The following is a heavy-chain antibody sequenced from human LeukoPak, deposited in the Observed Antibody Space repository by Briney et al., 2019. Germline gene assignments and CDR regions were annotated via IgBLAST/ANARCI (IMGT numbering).Heavy chain of an antibody. CDR2: INPSDGSA. J-gene: IGHJ4*02. CDR3: ASGLSVTVYSVGSYFDY. Sequence: HRASVKVSCKASGYTFTSYYMHWVRQAPGQGLEWMGIINPSDGSASYPQKFQGRVTMTRDTSTATLYMELSSLRSEDTAVYYCASGLSVTVYSVGSYFDYWGQGTLVTVSS. CDR1: GYTFTSYY. V-gene: IGHV1-46*01. D-gene: IGHD5-18*01.